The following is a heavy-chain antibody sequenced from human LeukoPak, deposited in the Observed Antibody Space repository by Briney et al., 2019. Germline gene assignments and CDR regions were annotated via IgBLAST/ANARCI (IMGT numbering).Heavy chain of an antibody. CDR3: ARDHREGIYSLQYMDV. CDR2: ILYSGRA. D-gene: IGHD2-15*01. Sequence: SETLSLTCTVSGGSISDHYWSWIRKPPCKGLELIGYILYSGRANSNPYLKSRVTISVDTSENQFSLKLSSVTDADTAVYYCARDHREGIYSLQYMDVWGKGTTVIVCS. J-gene: IGHJ6*03. CDR1: GGSISDHY. V-gene: IGHV4-59*11.